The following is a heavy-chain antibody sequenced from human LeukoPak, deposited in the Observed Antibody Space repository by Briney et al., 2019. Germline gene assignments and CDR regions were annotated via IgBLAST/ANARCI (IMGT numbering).Heavy chain of an antibody. D-gene: IGHD5-24*01. CDR1: GYTFTSYG. CDR2: ISAYNGNI. V-gene: IGHV1-18*01. J-gene: IGHJ3*02. Sequence: ASVKVSCKASGYTFTSYGISWVRQAPGQGLEWMGWISAYNGNINYAQKLQGRVTMARDTSTSTVYMELSSLRSDDTGVYYCARVRDGYNDAYDMWGQGTVVTVPS. CDR3: ARVRDGYNDAYDM.